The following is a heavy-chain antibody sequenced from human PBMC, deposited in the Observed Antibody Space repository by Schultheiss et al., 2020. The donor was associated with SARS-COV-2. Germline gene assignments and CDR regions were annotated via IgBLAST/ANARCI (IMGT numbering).Heavy chain of an antibody. CDR3: ARGVAVAGTSRSDY. CDR1: GESFSDFY. J-gene: IGHJ4*02. V-gene: IGHV4-34*01. Sequence: SQTLSLTCGVHGESFSDFYWTWVRQPPGQGLEWIGEISHSGSTKYSPSLKSRVTLLVDTSKKQFSLKLTSVTAADTAVYYCARGVAVAGTSRSDYWSKGTLVTVSS. D-gene: IGHD6-19*01. CDR2: ISHSGST.